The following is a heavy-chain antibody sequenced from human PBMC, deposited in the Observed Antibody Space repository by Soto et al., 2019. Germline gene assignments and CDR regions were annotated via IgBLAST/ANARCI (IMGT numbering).Heavy chain of an antibody. Sequence: SVKVSCKASGGTFSNYAISWVRQAPGQGLEWMGGIIPIFGTANYAQKFQGRVTITADESTSTAYMELSSLRSEDTAVYYCARGGAYYDFWSGYPYGMDVWGQGTTVTVSS. CDR2: IIPIFGTA. CDR3: ARGGAYYDFWSGYPYGMDV. J-gene: IGHJ6*02. V-gene: IGHV1-69*13. CDR1: GGTFSNYA. D-gene: IGHD3-3*01.